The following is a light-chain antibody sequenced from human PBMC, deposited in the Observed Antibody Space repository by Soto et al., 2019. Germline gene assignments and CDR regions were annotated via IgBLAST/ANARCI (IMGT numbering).Light chain of an antibody. CDR2: DVS. J-gene: IGLJ2*01. CDR1: SSDVGGYNY. CDR3: SSYTSSTV. V-gene: IGLV2-14*01. Sequence: QSVLTQPASVSGSPGQSITISCTGTSSDVGGYNYVSWYQQHPGKAPKLMIYDVSNRPSGVSNRFSGSKSGNTASLTISGLQAEDEADYYCSSYTSSTVFGGWTKLTVL.